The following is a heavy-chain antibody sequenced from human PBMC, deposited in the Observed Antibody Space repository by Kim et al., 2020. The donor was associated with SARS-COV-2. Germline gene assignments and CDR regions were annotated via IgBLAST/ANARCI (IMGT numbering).Heavy chain of an antibody. CDR2: ISTSNGKT. J-gene: IGHJ2*01. CDR3: ARVIPTPDSSGFYHLDPGYFDL. D-gene: IGHD3-22*01. CDR1: GYTFINYG. V-gene: IGHV1-18*01. Sequence: ASVKVSCEASGYTFINYGVSWVRQAPGQGLEWMGWISTSNGKTNLARKFQGRVTLTAEKSTNTAYLDLRSLKSDDTAVYFCARVIPTPDSSGFYHLDPGYFDLGGRGTLVSVSS.